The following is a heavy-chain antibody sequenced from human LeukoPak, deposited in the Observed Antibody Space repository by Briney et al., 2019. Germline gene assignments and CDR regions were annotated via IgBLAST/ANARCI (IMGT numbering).Heavy chain of an antibody. J-gene: IGHJ4*02. V-gene: IGHV1-2*02. Sequence: APVKVSCKASGYTFTGYYMHWVRQAPGQGLEWMGWINPNSGGTNYAQEFQGRVTMTRDTSISTAYMELSRLRSDDTAVYYCASSVSGSPLFDYWGQGTLVTVSS. CDR3: ASSVSGSPLFDY. D-gene: IGHD1-26*01. CDR2: INPNSGGT. CDR1: GYTFTGYY.